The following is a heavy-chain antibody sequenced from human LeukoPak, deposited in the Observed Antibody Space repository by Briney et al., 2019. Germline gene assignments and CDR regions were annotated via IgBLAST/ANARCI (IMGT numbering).Heavy chain of an antibody. D-gene: IGHD6-19*01. CDR1: GYTFTGYY. Sequence: GASVKVSCKASGYTFTGYYMRWVRQAPGQGLEWMGRINPNSGGTNYAQKFQGRVTMTRDTSISTAYMELSRLRSDDTAVYYCARGYSGFVERDYWGQGTLVTVSS. J-gene: IGHJ4*02. CDR3: ARGYSGFVERDY. CDR2: INPNSGGT. V-gene: IGHV1-2*02.